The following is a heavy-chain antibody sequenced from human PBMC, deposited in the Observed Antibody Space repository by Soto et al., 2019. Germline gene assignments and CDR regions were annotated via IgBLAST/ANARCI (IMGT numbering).Heavy chain of an antibody. V-gene: IGHV3-23*01. CDR1: GFTFSSHA. J-gene: IGHJ4*02. Sequence: EVHLLESGGGLVQPGGSLRLSCGASGFTFSSHAMSWVRQAPGKGLEWVSGISGSGGSTYYADSVKGRFTISRDNSKSTLYLQMNSLSAEDTAVYYCAKGDCSGGTCYSLVYFDYWGQGTLVTVSS. CDR2: ISGSGGST. CDR3: AKGDCSGGTCYSLVYFDY. D-gene: IGHD2-15*01.